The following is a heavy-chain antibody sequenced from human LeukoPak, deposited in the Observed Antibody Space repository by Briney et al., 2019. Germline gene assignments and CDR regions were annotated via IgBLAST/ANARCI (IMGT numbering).Heavy chain of an antibody. CDR3: ASYSGSYDWFDP. D-gene: IGHD1-26*01. Sequence: SSETLSLTCAVYGGSFSGYYWSWIRQPPGKGLEWIGEINHSGSTNYNPSLKSRVTISVDTSRNRFSLKLSSVTAADTAVYYCASYSGSYDWFDPWGQGTLVTVSS. CDR1: GGSFSGYY. J-gene: IGHJ5*02. V-gene: IGHV4-34*01. CDR2: INHSGST.